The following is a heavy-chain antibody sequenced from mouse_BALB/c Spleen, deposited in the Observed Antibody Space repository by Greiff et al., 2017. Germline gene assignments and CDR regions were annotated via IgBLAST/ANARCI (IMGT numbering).Heavy chain of an antibody. V-gene: IGHV2-2*02. CDR2: IWSGGST. Sequence: QVQLKQSGPGLVQPSQSLSITCTVSGFSLASYGVHWVRQSPGKGLEWLGVIWSGGSTDYNAAFISRLSISKDNSKSQVFFKMNSLQANDTAIYYCAKNYGSSPHFDYWGQGTTLTVSS. CDR1: GFSLASYG. J-gene: IGHJ2*01. D-gene: IGHD1-1*01. CDR3: AKNYGSSPHFDY.